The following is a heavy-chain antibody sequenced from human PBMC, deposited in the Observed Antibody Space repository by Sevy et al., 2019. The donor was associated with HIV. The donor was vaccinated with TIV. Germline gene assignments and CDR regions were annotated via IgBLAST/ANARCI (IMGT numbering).Heavy chain of an antibody. CDR3: AKGVTSLPGTSNS. CDR2: ISGSGDTT. CDR1: GFTFNNYA. J-gene: IGHJ5*02. D-gene: IGHD1-1*01. V-gene: IGHV3-23*01. Sequence: GGSLRLSCAASGFTFNNYAMNWVRQAPGKGLEWVSAISGSGDTTFYADSVKGRFTISRDNTKKTLYLQMNSLRPEDTATYYCAKGVTSLPGTSNSWGQGTLVTVSS.